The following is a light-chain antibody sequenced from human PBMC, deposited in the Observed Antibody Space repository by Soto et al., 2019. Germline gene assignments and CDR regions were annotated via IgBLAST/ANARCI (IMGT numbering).Light chain of an antibody. Sequence: DIQMTQSPSTLAASVGDRVTMTCRASQTIDSWLAWYQQRPGKPPNLLIYKASTLASGVPSRFSGSGSGTGFTLTISSLQPEDFATYYCQQGHTFPITFGQGTRLEIK. CDR1: QTIDSW. CDR2: KAS. J-gene: IGKJ5*01. V-gene: IGKV1-5*03. CDR3: QQGHTFPIT.